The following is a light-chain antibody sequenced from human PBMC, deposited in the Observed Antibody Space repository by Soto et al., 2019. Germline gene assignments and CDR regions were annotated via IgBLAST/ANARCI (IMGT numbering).Light chain of an antibody. J-gene: IGKJ3*01. CDR3: QNLDSAAFT. V-gene: IGKV1-27*01. Sequence: DIQMTQSPSSLSASIGDRVTITCRASQGISNYLAWYQQRPVKVPKLLIYAASTLQSGVPSRFSGSGSGTDFTLTISSLLPEDVATYYCQNLDSAAFTFGPGTKVDIK. CDR2: AAS. CDR1: QGISNY.